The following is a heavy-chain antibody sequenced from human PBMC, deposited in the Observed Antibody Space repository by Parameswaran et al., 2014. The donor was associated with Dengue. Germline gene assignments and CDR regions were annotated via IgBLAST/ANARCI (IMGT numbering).Heavy chain of an antibody. CDR3: ARGTNSAN. D-gene: IGHD1-7*01. Sequence: GESLKISCVTSGFTFNTYVMTWVRQVPGKGLEWVANIKPDGGGKYYVDSVKGRFTISRDNANNSLYLQMNSLRDEDTAVYYCARGTNSANWGQGTLVTVSS. CDR2: IKPDGGGK. CDR1: GFTFNTYV. V-gene: IGHV3-7*01. J-gene: IGHJ4*02.